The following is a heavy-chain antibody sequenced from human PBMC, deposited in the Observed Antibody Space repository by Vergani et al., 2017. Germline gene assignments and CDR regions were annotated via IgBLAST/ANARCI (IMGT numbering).Heavy chain of an antibody. CDR1: AFTFSSYG. D-gene: IGHD2-2*01. Sequence: QVHLVESGGGVVQPGGSLRLSCAASAFTFSSYGMHWARQVPGKGLEWVAFIRHDGTNQYYADSVKGRFTISRDNSRNTLDLQMNSLKPEDTAVYYCAKSRGTCSSTSCFSHDAMDVWGKGTTVTVSS. CDR2: IRHDGTNQ. V-gene: IGHV3-30*02. CDR3: AKSRGTCSSTSCFSHDAMDV. J-gene: IGHJ6*04.